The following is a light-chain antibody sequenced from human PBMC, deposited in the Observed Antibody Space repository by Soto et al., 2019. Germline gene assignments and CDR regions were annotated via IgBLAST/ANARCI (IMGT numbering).Light chain of an antibody. V-gene: IGKV1-5*03. J-gene: IGKJ1*01. CDR2: KAS. Sequence: IQMTQSPSPLSASVGDRVTITCRASQSISSWLAWYQQKPGKAPKLLIYKASSLESGVPSRFSGSGSGTEFTLTISSLQPDDFATYYCQQYNSYRTLGQGTKVDIK. CDR1: QSISSW. CDR3: QQYNSYRT.